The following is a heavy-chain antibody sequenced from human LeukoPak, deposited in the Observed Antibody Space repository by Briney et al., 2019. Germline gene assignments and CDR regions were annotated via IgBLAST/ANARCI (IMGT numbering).Heavy chain of an antibody. CDR1: GGSISSSSYY. CDR3: ASESRITMIVVGRGPGTFDI. Sequence: SQTLSLTCTVSGGSISSSSYYWGWLRQPPGKGLEWIGSIYYSGSTYYDPSLKSRVTISVDTSNNQFSLKLSSVTAADTAVLSCASESRITMIVVGRGPGTFDIWGQGTMVTVSS. D-gene: IGHD3-22*01. CDR2: IYYSGST. J-gene: IGHJ3*02. V-gene: IGHV4-39*01.